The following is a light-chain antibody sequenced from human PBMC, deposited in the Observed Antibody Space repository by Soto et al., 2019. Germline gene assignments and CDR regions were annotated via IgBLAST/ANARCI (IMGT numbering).Light chain of an antibody. J-gene: IGLJ1*01. CDR1: TSNIGSNP. CDR2: TNN. CDR3: AAWDDRLNGPSYV. Sequence: QSVLTQPHSVSGTPGQTVTISCSGSTSNIGSNPVNWYQQLPGTAPRLLISTNNQRPSGVPDRFSGSRSGTSASLAISGLQSEDEADYYCAAWDDRLNGPSYVFGTGTKVTVL. V-gene: IGLV1-44*01.